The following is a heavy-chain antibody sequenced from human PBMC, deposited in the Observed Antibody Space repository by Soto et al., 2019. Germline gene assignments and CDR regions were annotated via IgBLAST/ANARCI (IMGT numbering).Heavy chain of an antibody. Sequence: VQLVESGGGLVQPGGSLRLSCVASGFTFSSYTMHWVRQAPGKGLEYVSVINSNGGSTYYSNSVKGRFTISRDNSKNTLYLQMGSLRAEDMAMYYCARECYYYYYMDVWGKGTTVTVSS. CDR3: ARECYYYYYMDV. CDR2: INSNGGST. CDR1: GFTFSSYT. J-gene: IGHJ6*03. V-gene: IGHV3-64*01.